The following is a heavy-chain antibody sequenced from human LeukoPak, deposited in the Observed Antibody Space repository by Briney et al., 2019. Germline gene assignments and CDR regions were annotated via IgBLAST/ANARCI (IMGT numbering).Heavy chain of an antibody. Sequence: GGSLRLSCTASGFTFSRYWMTWVRQAPGKGLEWVANIKEDGSAKYYVDSMKGRFTISRDNAKNSLYLQINSLRAEDAAVYYCARDSPGYGGYSYWGQGTLVTVSS. CDR1: GFTFSRYW. CDR3: ARDSPGYGGYSY. CDR2: IKEDGSAK. D-gene: IGHD5-12*01. J-gene: IGHJ4*02. V-gene: IGHV3-7*04.